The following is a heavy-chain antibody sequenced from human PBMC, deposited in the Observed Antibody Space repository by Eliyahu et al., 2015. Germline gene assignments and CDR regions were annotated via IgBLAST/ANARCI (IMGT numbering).Heavy chain of an antibody. CDR2: INPDGSEI. Sequence: EVQLVESGGGLVQPGGSLRLSCVGSGFIFGHTWMNWIRQAPGKGLEWVAKINPDGSEINYVDSVKGRFTISRDNAENSLYLQMNSLRAEDTAIYYCTRDTYWSHDYWAQGTLVTVSS. CDR1: GFIFGHTW. CDR3: TRDTYWSHDY. V-gene: IGHV3-7*01. D-gene: IGHD2-15*01. J-gene: IGHJ4*02.